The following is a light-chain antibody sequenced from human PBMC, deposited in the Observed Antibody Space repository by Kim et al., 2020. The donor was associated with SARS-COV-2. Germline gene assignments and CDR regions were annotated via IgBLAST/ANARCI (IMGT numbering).Light chain of an antibody. CDR3: QQYGSSPGT. CDR1: QSVSSSY. J-gene: IGKJ1*01. CDR2: GAS. V-gene: IGKV3-20*01. Sequence: YPGERAPLSCRASQSVSSSYLAWYQQKPGQAPRLLIYGASSRATGIPDRFSGSGSGTDFTLTISRLEPEDFAVYYCQQYGSSPGTFGQGTKVDIK.